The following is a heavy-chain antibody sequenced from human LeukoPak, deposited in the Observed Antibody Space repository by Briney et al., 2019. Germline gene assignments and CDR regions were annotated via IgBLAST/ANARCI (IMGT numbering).Heavy chain of an antibody. CDR2: IYSGGAT. J-gene: IGHJ4*02. D-gene: IGHD6-13*01. V-gene: IGHV3-53*01. Sequence: GGSLRLSCAASGFDVGRNYMTWVRQAPGKGLEWVSFIYSGGATYYADSVRGRFTNSRDSSKNTLYLQMNSLRVEDTAVYYCARVPGYSWGQGTLVTVSS. CDR1: GFDVGRNY. CDR3: ARVPGYS.